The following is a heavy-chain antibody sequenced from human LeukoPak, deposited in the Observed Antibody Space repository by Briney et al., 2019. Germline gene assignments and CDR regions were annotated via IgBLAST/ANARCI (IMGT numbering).Heavy chain of an antibody. Sequence: PGGSLRLSCAASGFTFRNYAMSWVRQAPGKGLEWASAISGSGGSTYYADSVKGRFTISRDNSKNTLYLQMNSLRAEDTAVYYCTKDRGWAVPATSFDYWGQGTLVTVSS. V-gene: IGHV3-23*01. J-gene: IGHJ4*02. CDR3: TKDRGWAVPATSFDY. CDR2: ISGSGGST. CDR1: GFTFRNYA. D-gene: IGHD2-2*01.